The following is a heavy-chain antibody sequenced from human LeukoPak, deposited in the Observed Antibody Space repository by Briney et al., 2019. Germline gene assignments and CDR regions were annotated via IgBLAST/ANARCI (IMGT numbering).Heavy chain of an antibody. D-gene: IGHD3-22*01. V-gene: IGHV3-21*01. Sequence: GGSLRLSCAASGFTFSSYSMNWVRQAPGKGLEWVSSISSSSSYIYYADSVKGRFPISRDNAKNSLYLQMSSLRAEDTAVYYCARVAPRESYYYDSSGCLDYWGQGTLVTVSS. J-gene: IGHJ4*02. CDR2: ISSSSSYI. CDR3: ARVAPRESYYYDSSGCLDY. CDR1: GFTFSSYS.